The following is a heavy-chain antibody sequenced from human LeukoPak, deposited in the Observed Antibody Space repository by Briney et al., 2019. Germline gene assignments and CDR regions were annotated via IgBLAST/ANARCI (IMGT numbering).Heavy chain of an antibody. CDR3: ANGPRYNILTGFYKVRSHLDY. D-gene: IGHD3-9*01. Sequence: PGGSLRLSCAASGFTFSIYEMNWVRQAPGEGLEWVAFIRYDGSNKYYADSVKGRFTISRDNSKNTLYLQMNSLRAEDTAVYYCANGPRYNILTGFYKVRSHLDYWGQGTLVTVSS. V-gene: IGHV3-30*02. J-gene: IGHJ4*02. CDR1: GFTFSIYE. CDR2: IRYDGSNK.